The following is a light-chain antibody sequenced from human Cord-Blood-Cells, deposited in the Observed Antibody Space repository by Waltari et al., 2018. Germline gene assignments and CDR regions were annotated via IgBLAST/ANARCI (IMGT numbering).Light chain of an antibody. J-gene: IGLJ1*01. V-gene: IGLV2-11*01. Sequence: QSALTQPRSVSGSPGQSVTISCTGTSSDVGGYNYVSWYQRHPGKAPKLMIYDVSKRPSGVPVLFSGSKAGNPASLTISGLQAEDEADYYCCSYAGSYVFGTGTKVTVL. CDR2: DVS. CDR3: CSYAGSYV. CDR1: SSDVGGYNY.